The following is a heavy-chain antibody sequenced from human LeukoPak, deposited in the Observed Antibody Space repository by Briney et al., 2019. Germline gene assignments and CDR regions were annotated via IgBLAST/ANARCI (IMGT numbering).Heavy chain of an antibody. D-gene: IGHD3-3*01. J-gene: IGHJ4*02. V-gene: IGHV4-4*07. CDR3: ARGSFERSGTFDH. Sequence: SETLSLTCTVSGGSISSYYWSWIRQPAGKGLEWIGRIYSSGSTSYTPSLQSRVTISLDTSKNQVSLKLSSVTAADTAVYYCARGSFERSGTFDHWGQGTLATVSS. CDR2: IYSSGST. CDR1: GGSISSYY.